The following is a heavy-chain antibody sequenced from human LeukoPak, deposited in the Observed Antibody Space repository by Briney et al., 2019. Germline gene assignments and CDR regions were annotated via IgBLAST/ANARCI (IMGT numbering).Heavy chain of an antibody. CDR3: ARAQVIDWLIDY. V-gene: IGHV3-21*01. CDR1: GFTFSSYS. J-gene: IGHJ4*02. Sequence: GGSLRLSCAASGFTFSSYSMNWVRQAPGKGLEWVSSISSSSSYIYYADSVKGRFTISSDNAKNSLYLQMTSLRAEDTAVYYCARAQVIDWLIDYWGQGTLVTVSS. CDR2: ISSSSSYI. D-gene: IGHD3-9*01.